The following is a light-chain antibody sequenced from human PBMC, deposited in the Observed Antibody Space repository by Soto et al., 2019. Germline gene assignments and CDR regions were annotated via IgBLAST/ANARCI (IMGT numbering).Light chain of an antibody. V-gene: IGLV2-14*01. CDR2: DVS. Sequence: QSVLTQPASVSGSPGQSITISCTGTSSDVGGYNYVSWYQQHPGKAPKLIIYDVSNRPSWVSHRFSGSKSGNTASLTISGLQAEDEADYYCSSYTSSSTPLYVFGTGTKLTVL. CDR1: SSDVGGYNY. CDR3: SSYTSSSTPLYV. J-gene: IGLJ1*01.